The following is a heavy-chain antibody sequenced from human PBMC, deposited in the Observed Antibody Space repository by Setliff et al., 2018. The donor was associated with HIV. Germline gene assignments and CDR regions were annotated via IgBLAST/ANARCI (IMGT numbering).Heavy chain of an antibody. CDR1: GGSISSGSYY. V-gene: IGHV4-61*02. Sequence: PSETLSLTCTVSGGSISSGSYYWSWIRQPAGKGLEWIGRIYTSGRIDYNPSLKSRVTISVDTFNKQFSLNLSSVTAADTAVYYCARDSDYYDSSTYRLDYWGQGTLVTVSS. CDR2: IYTSGRI. D-gene: IGHD3-22*01. J-gene: IGHJ4*02. CDR3: ARDSDYYDSSTYRLDY.